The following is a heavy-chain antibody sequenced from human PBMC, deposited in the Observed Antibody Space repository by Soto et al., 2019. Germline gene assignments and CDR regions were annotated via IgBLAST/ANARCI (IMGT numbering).Heavy chain of an antibody. D-gene: IGHD1-7*01. J-gene: IGHJ4*02. CDR3: FRHLELFDLFGY. CDR1: GFTFSSYA. Sequence: GGSLRLSCAASGFTFSSYAMSWVRQAPGKGLEWVSAISGSGGSTYYADSVKGRFTISRDNSKNTLYLQMNSLRAEDTAVYYCFRHLELFDLFGYSSQGTLVTVSS. V-gene: IGHV3-23*01. CDR2: ISGSGGST.